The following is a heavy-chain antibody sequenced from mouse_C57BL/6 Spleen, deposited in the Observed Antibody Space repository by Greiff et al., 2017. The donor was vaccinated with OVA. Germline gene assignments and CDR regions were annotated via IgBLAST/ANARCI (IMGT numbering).Heavy chain of an antibody. CDR2: IDPSDSYT. J-gene: IGHJ2*01. CDR3: ARDYGSRFDY. V-gene: IGHV1-59*01. D-gene: IGHD1-1*01. Sequence: QVQLQQPGAELVRPGTSVKLSCKASGYTFTSYWMHWVKQRPGQGLEWIGVIDPSDSYTNYNQKFKGKATLTVDPSSSTAYMQLSSLTSEDSAVYYCARDYGSRFDYWGQGTTLTVSS. CDR1: GYTFTSYW.